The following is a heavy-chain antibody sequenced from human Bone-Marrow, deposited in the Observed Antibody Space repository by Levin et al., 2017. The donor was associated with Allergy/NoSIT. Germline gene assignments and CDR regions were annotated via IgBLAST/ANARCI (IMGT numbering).Heavy chain of an antibody. D-gene: IGHD6-13*01. Sequence: GESLKISCAASGFTFSSYWMSWVRQAPGKGLEWVANIKQDGSEKYYVDSVKGRFTISRDNAKNSLYLQMNSLRAEDTAVYYCAGTQEYSSSWYYFDYWGQGTLVTVSS. V-gene: IGHV3-7*01. J-gene: IGHJ4*02. CDR3: AGTQEYSSSWYYFDY. CDR1: GFTFSSYW. CDR2: IKQDGSEK.